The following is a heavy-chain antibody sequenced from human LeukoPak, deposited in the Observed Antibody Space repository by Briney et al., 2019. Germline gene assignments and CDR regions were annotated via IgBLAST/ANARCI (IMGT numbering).Heavy chain of an antibody. J-gene: IGHJ4*02. V-gene: IGHV3-66*01. D-gene: IGHD4-17*01. CDR1: GFTFSSHA. CDR2: IYGSTSA. Sequence: GGSLRLSCVASGFTFSSHAMTWVRQAPGKGLQWVSLIYGSTSADYADSVKGRFTISRDTSMNTVYLQMNSLRAEDTAVYYCARLNFGDDYWGQGTLVTVSS. CDR3: ARLNFGDDY.